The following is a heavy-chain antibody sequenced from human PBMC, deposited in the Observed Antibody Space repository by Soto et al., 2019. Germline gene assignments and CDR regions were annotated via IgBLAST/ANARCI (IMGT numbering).Heavy chain of an antibody. CDR1: GDSVSSNSAT. Sequence: QVQLQQSGPGLVKPSQTLSLTCAISGDSVSSNSATWDWIRQSPSRGLEWLGRTYYRSKWYNDYALSVKSRIIINPDTSKNQFSLHLNSLSPEDTAVYYCARQTYNDVWRGSQQIYNYYGMDVWGQGTTVTVSS. V-gene: IGHV6-1*01. D-gene: IGHD3-3*01. CDR3: ARQTYNDVWRGSQQIYNYYGMDV. J-gene: IGHJ6*02. CDR2: TYYRSKWYN.